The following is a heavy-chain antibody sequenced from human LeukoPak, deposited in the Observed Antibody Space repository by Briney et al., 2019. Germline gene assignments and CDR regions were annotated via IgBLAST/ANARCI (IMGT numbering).Heavy chain of an antibody. J-gene: IGHJ4*02. CDR2: INPSGGST. CDR3: ARETVGLIRVAD. D-gene: IGHD3-10*01. V-gene: IGHV1-46*01. CDR1: GYTFTSCY. Sequence: ASVKVSCTASGYTFTSCYMHWVRQAPGQGLEWMGMINPSGGSTSNAQRFQGRVTMTRDTSTSTVYMELSSLRSEDTAVYYCARETVGLIRVADWGQGTLVTVSS.